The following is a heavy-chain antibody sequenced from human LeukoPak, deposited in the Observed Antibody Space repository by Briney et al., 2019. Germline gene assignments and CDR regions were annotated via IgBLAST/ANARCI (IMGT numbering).Heavy chain of an antibody. V-gene: IGHV3-74*01. D-gene: IGHD5-12*01. CDR3: ARGSGYGRRGGLAFDI. J-gene: IGHJ3*02. Sequence: PGGSLRLSCAASGFTFSSYWMHWVGQAPGKGLVWVSRINSDGSSTSYADSVKGRFTISRDNAKNTLYLQMNSLRAEDTAVYYCARGSGYGRRGGLAFDIWGQGTMVTVSS. CDR2: INSDGSST. CDR1: GFTFSSYW.